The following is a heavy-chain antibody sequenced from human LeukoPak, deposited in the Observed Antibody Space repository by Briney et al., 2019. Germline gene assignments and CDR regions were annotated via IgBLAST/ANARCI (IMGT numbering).Heavy chain of an antibody. Sequence: SETLSLTCTVSGGSISSYYWSWIRQPPGKGLEWIGYIYYSGSTNYNPSLKSRVTISVDTSKNQFSLNLSSVTAADTAVYYCARQWEIAAAFDYWGQGNLVTVSS. CDR1: GGSISSYY. J-gene: IGHJ4*02. CDR2: IYYSGST. V-gene: IGHV4-59*08. D-gene: IGHD6-13*01. CDR3: ARQWEIAAAFDY.